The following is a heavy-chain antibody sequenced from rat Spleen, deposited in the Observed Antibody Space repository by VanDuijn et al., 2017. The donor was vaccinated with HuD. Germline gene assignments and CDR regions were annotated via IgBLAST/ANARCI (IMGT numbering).Heavy chain of an antibody. Sequence: EVQLVESDGGLVQPGGSLKLSCGASGFTFSDYYMAWVRQAPTKGLEWVASMSHDGGGTYYGDSVKGRFTISRDNAKNALYLQMNNLRSEDTAIYYCTREGYGGYRGSFAYWGQGVMVTVSS. D-gene: IGHD1-11*01. J-gene: IGHJ2*01. CDR1: GFTFSDYY. CDR3: TREGYGGYRGSFAY. V-gene: IGHV5-20*01. CDR2: MSHDGGGT.